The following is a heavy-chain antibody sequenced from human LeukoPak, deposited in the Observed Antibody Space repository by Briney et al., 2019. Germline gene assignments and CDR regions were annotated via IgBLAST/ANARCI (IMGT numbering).Heavy chain of an antibody. Sequence: PGGSLRLSCAASGLTFSSYAMSWVRQAPGKGLEWVSAISGSGGSTYYADSVKGRFTISRDNSKNTLYLQMNSLRAEDTAVYYCATAPSFGGVIEIDYWGQGTLVTVSS. D-gene: IGHD3-16*01. CDR1: GLTFSSYA. J-gene: IGHJ4*02. CDR2: ISGSGGST. CDR3: ATAPSFGGVIEIDY. V-gene: IGHV3-23*01.